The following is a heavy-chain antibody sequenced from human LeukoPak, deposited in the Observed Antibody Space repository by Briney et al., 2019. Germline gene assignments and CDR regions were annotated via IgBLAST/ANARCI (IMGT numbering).Heavy chain of an antibody. D-gene: IGHD6-13*01. J-gene: IGHJ4*02. Sequence: PGGSLRLSCAVSGFTFSTYAMSWVRQAPGKGLEWVSGISDSGGGTYYADSVKGRFTISRDNSKNTLYLQMNSLRAEDTAIYYCSRDRSDAIPWYAGSHWGQGTLVTVSS. V-gene: IGHV3-23*01. CDR2: ISDSGGGT. CDR3: SRDRSDAIPWYAGSH. CDR1: GFTFSTYA.